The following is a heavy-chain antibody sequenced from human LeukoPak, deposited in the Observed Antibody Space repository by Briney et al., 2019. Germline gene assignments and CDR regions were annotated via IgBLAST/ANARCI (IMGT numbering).Heavy chain of an antibody. CDR3: ARVGFGYGGLDV. CDR2: INSDGSST. D-gene: IGHD3-10*01. Sequence: AGGSLRLSCGASGFTFRNYWMHWVRHAPGKGLVWVSRINSDGSSTTYADPVKGRFTISRDNGKNTLFLQMNSLREEDTAVYYCARVGFGYGGLDVWGQGTTVTVSS. CDR1: GFTFRNYW. J-gene: IGHJ6*02. V-gene: IGHV3-74*03.